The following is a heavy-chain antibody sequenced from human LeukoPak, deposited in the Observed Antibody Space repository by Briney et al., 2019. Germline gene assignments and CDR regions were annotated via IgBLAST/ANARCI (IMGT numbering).Heavy chain of an antibody. CDR1: GFSFSSYA. D-gene: IGHD3-16*01. J-gene: IGHJ4*02. Sequence: GKSLRLSCAASGFSFSSYAMSWVRQAPGKGLEWVSAISGSGGSTYYADSVKGRFTISRDNSKNTLYLQMNSLRAEDTAVYYCAKGQGGVFDYWGQGTLVTVSS. V-gene: IGHV3-23*01. CDR3: AKGQGGVFDY. CDR2: ISGSGGST.